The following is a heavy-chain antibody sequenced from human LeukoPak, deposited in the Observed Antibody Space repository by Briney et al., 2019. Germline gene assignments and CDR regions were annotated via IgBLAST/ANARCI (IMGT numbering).Heavy chain of an antibody. J-gene: IGHJ4*02. CDR3: ARDRYDFWSGLLDY. CDR2: ISAYNGNT. Sequence: ASVKVSCKASGYTFTSYGISWVRQAPGQGLEWMGWISAYNGNTNYAQKLQGRVTMTTDTSTSTAYTELSSLRSEDTAVYYCARDRYDFWSGLLDYWGQGTLVTVSS. V-gene: IGHV1-18*01. D-gene: IGHD3-3*01. CDR1: GYTFTSYG.